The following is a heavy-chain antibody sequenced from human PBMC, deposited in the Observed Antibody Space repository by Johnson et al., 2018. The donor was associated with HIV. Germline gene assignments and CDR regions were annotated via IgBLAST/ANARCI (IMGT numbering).Heavy chain of an antibody. CDR1: GLSVSINY. J-gene: IGHJ3*01. Sequence: VQLVESGGGLVQPGGSLRLSCAVSGLSVSINYITWVRQAPGKGLEWVSVIHSGGSTYYADSVKGRFIISRDSSKNTLYLQMNSLRVEDTAVYYCARALSRFGVSDAFDVWGQGTMVTVSS. V-gene: IGHV3-53*01. D-gene: IGHD3-10*01. CDR2: IHSGGST. CDR3: ARALSRFGVSDAFDV.